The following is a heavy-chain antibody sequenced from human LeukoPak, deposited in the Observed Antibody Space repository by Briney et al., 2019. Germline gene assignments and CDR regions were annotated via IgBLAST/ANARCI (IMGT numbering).Heavy chain of an antibody. CDR3: ARDLMGIAYRGAFYY. V-gene: IGHV3-11*01. Sequence: GGSLRLSCAASGFTFSDYYMSWIRQAPGKGLEWGSTIKGSGLTTYYTDSVKVRCTISRDNAKNSLYLQMNSLRAEDTAVYYCARDLMGIAYRGAFYYWGQGTLVTVSS. D-gene: IGHD6-13*01. CDR1: GFTFSDYY. J-gene: IGHJ4*02. CDR2: IKGSGLTT.